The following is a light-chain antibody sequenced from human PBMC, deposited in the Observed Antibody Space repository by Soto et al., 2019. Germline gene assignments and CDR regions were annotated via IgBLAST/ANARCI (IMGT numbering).Light chain of an antibody. V-gene: IGLV6-57*03. J-gene: IGLJ2*01. Sequence: CMLTQPHSVSESPGKTVTISCTRSSGSIASNYVQWYQQRPGSAPTTVIYEDNQRPSGVPDRFSGSIDSSSNSASLTISGLKTEDEADYYCQSYDSSNVVFGGGTKLTVL. CDR3: QSYDSSNVV. CDR1: SGSIASNY. CDR2: EDN.